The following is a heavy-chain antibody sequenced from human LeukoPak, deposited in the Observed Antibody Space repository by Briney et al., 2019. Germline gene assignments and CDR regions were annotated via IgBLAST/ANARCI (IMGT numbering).Heavy chain of an antibody. J-gene: IGHJ5*02. CDR1: GFTFSSYA. V-gene: IGHV3-23*01. CDR3: ASLDPAKQPLANH. Sequence: PGGSLRLSCAASGFTFSSYAMSWVRQAPGKGLEWVSAISGSGGSTYYADSVKGRFTISRDNSKNTLYLQMNTLRVEDTAMYYCASLDPAKQPLANHWGQGTLVTVSS. CDR2: ISGSGGST. D-gene: IGHD5-18*01.